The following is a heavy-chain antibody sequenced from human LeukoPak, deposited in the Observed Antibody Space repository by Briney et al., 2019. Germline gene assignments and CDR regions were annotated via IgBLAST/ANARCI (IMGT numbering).Heavy chain of an antibody. D-gene: IGHD2-15*01. CDR2: ISYDGSNK. CDR3: ARDRRGYCSGGSCYQPNGGYYGMDV. J-gene: IGHJ6*04. CDR1: GFTFSSYA. V-gene: IGHV3-30-3*01. Sequence: GALRLSCAASGFTFSSYAMHWVRQAPGKGLEWVAVISYDGSNKYYADSVKGRFTISRDNSKNTLYLQMNSLRSEDTAVYYCARDRRGYCSGGSCYQPNGGYYGMDVWGKGTTVTVSS.